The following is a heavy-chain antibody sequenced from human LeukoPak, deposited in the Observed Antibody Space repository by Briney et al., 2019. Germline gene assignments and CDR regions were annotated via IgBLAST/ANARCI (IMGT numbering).Heavy chain of an antibody. V-gene: IGHV3-9*01. CDR2: ISWNSGSI. J-gene: IGHJ4*02. CDR1: GFTFDDYA. Sequence: GGSLRLSCAASGFTFDDYAMHWVRQAPGKGLEWVSDISWNSGSIGYADSVKGRFTISRDNAKNSLYLQMNSLRAEDTALYYCAKDRYCSGGSCYWDAFDYWGQGTLVTVSS. D-gene: IGHD2-15*01. CDR3: AKDRYCSGGSCYWDAFDY.